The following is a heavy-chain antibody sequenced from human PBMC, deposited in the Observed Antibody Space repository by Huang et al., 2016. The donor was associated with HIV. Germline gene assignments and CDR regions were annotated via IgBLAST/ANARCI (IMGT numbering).Heavy chain of an antibody. D-gene: IGHD3-10*01. CDR1: GYTFTNYD. CDR2: MNPKSGNV. CDR3: ARGFGINYNHEAFDV. Sequence: QIQLAQSGAEVKKPGASVRVSCKASGYTFTNYDINWVRQASGQGLEWMGWMNPKSGNVGYTKKFQGRVAILRISSINTSYLEVTSLTSEDTAVYYCARGFGINYNHEAFDVWGQGTMVTVSS. J-gene: IGHJ3*01. V-gene: IGHV1-8*01.